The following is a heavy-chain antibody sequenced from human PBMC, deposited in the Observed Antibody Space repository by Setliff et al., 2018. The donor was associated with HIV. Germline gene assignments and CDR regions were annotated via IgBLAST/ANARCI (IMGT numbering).Heavy chain of an antibody. CDR3: VGLRYYVDGAWHGGDY. Sequence: GGSLRLSCAASGFTFSDYYMGWIRQAPGKGLEWVSYISGRSSDTNYADAVKGRFTISRDNAKNSVYLQMTSLRAEDTAMYYCVGLRYYVDGAWHGGDYWGQGSRVTVSS. CDR1: GFTFSDYY. CDR2: ISGRSSDT. D-gene: IGHD3-16*01. V-gene: IGHV3-11*03. J-gene: IGHJ4*02.